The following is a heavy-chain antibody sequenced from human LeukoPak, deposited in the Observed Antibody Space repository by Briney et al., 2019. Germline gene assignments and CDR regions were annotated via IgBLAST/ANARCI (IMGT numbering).Heavy chain of an antibody. V-gene: IGHV1-69*13. CDR1: GGTFSSYA. CDR3: ARGYRSSTSCPQYYYYGMDV. J-gene: IGHJ6*04. Sequence: SVKVSCKASGGTFSSYAISWVRQAPGQGLEWMGGIIPIFGTANYAQKFQGRVTITADESTSTAYMELSSLRSEDTAVYYCARGYRSSTSCPQYYYYGMDVWGKGTTVTVSS. D-gene: IGHD2-2*01. CDR2: IIPIFGTA.